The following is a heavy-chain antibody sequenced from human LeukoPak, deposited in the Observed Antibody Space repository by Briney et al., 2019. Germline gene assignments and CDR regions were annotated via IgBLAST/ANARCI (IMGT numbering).Heavy chain of an antibody. CDR2: IFYSGST. D-gene: IGHD2-15*01. CDR3: ARTYRSNKRGYCSGGSCYESGSSDY. CDR1: GASISTYY. V-gene: IGHV4-59*12. Sequence: PSETLSLTCTVSGASISTYYWSWIRQPPGKGLEWIGYIFYSGSTNYNPSLKSRVTISVDTSKNQFSLKLSSVTAADTAVYYCARTYRSNKRGYCSGGSCYESGSSDYWGQGTLVTVSS. J-gene: IGHJ4*02.